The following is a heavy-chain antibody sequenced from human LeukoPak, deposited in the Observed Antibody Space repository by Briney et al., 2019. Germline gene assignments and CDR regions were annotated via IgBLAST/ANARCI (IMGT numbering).Heavy chain of an antibody. CDR2: IIPILGIA. Sequence: IIPILGIANYAQKFQGRVTITADKSTSTAYMELSSLRSEDTAVYYCAGDHRTVTAPNWFDPWGQGTLVTVSS. CDR3: AGDHRTVTAPNWFDP. J-gene: IGHJ5*02. V-gene: IGHV1-69*04. D-gene: IGHD4-17*01.